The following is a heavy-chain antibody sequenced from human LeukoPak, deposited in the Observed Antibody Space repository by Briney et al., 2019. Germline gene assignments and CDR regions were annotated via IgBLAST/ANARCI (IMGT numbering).Heavy chain of an antibody. J-gene: IGHJ3*02. CDR2: ISYDGNNK. D-gene: IGHD1-26*01. Sequence: GGSLRLSCAASGFTFSSFAMHWVRQAPGKGLEWVAIISYDGNNKYYADSVKGRFTISRDIGRKSLYLQMNSLSDEDTAVYYCARGGGRSYSDAFDIWGQGTVVTVSS. V-gene: IGHV3-30-3*01. CDR1: GFTFSSFA. CDR3: ARGGGRSYSDAFDI.